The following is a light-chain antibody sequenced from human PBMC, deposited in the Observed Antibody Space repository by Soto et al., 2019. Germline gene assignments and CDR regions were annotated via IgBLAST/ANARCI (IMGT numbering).Light chain of an antibody. J-gene: IGKJ5*01. CDR2: DAS. CDR3: QQRTNWPIT. V-gene: IGKV3-11*01. Sequence: EIVLTQSPATLSLSPGERATLSCRASQSISRYLTWYQQKPGQAPRLLMYDASNRATGIPARFSGSGSGTDFTLTISSLEPEDFAVYYYQQRTNWPITFGQGTRLEIK. CDR1: QSISRY.